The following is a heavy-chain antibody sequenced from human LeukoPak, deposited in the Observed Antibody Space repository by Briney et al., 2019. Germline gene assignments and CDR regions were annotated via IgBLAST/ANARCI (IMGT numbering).Heavy chain of an antibody. CDR1: GYTFTDYY. J-gene: IGHJ4*02. CDR3: ARYYYDSRVFDY. Sequence: ASVKVSCKASGYTFTDYYMHWVRQAPGQGLEWMGWINPNSGGTNYAQKFQGRVTMTRDTSINTAYMELSRLRSDDTAVYYCARYYYDSRVFDYWGQGTLVTVSS. CDR2: INPNSGGT. V-gene: IGHV1-2*02. D-gene: IGHD3-22*01.